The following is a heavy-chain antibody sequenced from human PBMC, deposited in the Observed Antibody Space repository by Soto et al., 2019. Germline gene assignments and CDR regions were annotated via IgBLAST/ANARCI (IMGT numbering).Heavy chain of an antibody. D-gene: IGHD3-22*01. CDR2: IRSKAYGGTT. Sequence: GGSLRLSCTASGFTFGDYAMSWVRQAPGKGLEWVGFIRSKAYGGTTEYAASVKGRFTISRDDSKSIAYLQMNSLKTEDTAVFYCTRTAGYYDSSGYYSGYYYYGMDVWGRGTTVTVSS. CDR3: TRTAGYYDSSGYYSGYYYYGMDV. CDR1: GFTFGDYA. V-gene: IGHV3-49*04. J-gene: IGHJ6*02.